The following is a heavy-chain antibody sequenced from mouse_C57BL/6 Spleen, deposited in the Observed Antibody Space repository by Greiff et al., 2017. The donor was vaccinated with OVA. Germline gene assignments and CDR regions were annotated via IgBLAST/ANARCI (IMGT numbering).Heavy chain of an antibody. D-gene: IGHD1-1*01. V-gene: IGHV1-59*01. J-gene: IGHJ2*01. Sequence: VQLQQPGAELVRPGPSVKLSCKASGYTFTSYWMHWVKQRPGQGLEWIGVIDPSDSYTNYNQKFKGKATLTVDTSSSTAYMQLSSLTSEDSAVYYCARRDSYGSPFDYWGQGTTLTVSS. CDR1: GYTFTSYW. CDR2: IDPSDSYT. CDR3: ARRDSYGSPFDY.